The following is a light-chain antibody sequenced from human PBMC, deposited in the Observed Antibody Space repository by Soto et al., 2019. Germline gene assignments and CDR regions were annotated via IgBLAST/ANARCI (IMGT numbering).Light chain of an antibody. V-gene: IGLV1-51*02. CDR2: EDN. Sequence: QSVLTQPPSVSAAPGQKVTISCSGSSSNIGNNYVSWYQHLPGTAPKLLIYEDNKRPSGIPDRFSGSKSGTSATLGITGLLTGDEADYYCGTWDASLSAGGVFGTGTKVTVL. CDR1: SSNIGNNY. J-gene: IGLJ1*01. CDR3: GTWDASLSAGGV.